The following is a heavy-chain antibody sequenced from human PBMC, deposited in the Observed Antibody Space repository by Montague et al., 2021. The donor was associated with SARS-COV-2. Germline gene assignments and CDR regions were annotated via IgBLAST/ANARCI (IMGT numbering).Heavy chain of an antibody. CDR3: AREGLHNWFDP. CDR1: NVSINSYY. J-gene: IGHJ5*02. V-gene: IGHV4-59*01. CDR2: IYYRGST. Sequence: SETLSLTCTVSNVSINSYYWSWVRQPPGKRLEWIGYIYYRGSTNYNPSLESRVTMSIDTSKNQFSLKLRSVTAADTAVYFCAREGLHNWFDPWGQGTLVIVSS.